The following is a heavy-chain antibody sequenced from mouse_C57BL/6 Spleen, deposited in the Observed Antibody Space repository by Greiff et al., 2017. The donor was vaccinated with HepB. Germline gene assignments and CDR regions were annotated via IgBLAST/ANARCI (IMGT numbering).Heavy chain of an antibody. D-gene: IGHD2-4*01. CDR3: ARIYDYDRVPDY. Sequence: VQLQQPGAELVKPGASVKLSCKASGYTFTSYWMHWVKQRPGQGLEWIGMIHPNSGSTNYNEKFKSKATLTVDKSSSTAYMQLSSLTSEDSAVYYCARIYDYDRVPDYWGQGTTLTVSS. J-gene: IGHJ2*01. CDR1: GYTFTSYW. V-gene: IGHV1-64*01. CDR2: IHPNSGST.